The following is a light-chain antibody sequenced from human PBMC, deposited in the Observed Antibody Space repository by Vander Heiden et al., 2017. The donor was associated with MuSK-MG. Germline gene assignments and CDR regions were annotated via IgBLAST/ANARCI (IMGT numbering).Light chain of an antibody. CDR2: AAS. CDR3: QQLNYSPYT. J-gene: IGKJ2*01. V-gene: IGKV1-9*01. CDR1: QGISSY. Sequence: DIQLTQSPSFLSASVGDRVTITCRASQGISSYLAWYQQKPGKAPKLLISAASTLQSGVPSRFSGSGSGTEFTLTISSLQPEDFATYYCQQLNYSPYTFGQGTKMEIK.